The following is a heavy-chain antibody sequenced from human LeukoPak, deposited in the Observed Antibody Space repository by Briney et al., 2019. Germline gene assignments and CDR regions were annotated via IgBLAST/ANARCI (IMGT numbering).Heavy chain of an antibody. J-gene: IGHJ4*02. V-gene: IGHV3-23*01. D-gene: IGHD3-22*01. Sequence: KAGGSLRLSCAASGFTFSSYAMSWVRQAPGKGLEWVSAISGSGGSTYYADSVKGRFTISRDNSKNTLYLQMNSLRAEDTAVYYCAKVYYDSSGYFVGLDYWGQGTLVTVSS. CDR1: GFTFSSYA. CDR2: ISGSGGST. CDR3: AKVYYDSSGYFVGLDY.